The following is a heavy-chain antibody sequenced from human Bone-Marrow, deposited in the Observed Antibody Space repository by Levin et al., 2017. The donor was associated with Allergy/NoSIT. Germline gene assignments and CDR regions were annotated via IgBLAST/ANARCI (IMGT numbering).Heavy chain of an antibody. J-gene: IGHJ5*02. D-gene: IGHD1-1*01. CDR2: ISGSGGST. Sequence: ASVKVSCTASGFTFSSYAMSWVRQAPGKGLEWVSVISGSGGSTYYADSVKGRFTISRDNSKNTLYLQMNSLRAENTAVYYCAKGARYNWNGDWFDPWGQGTLVTVSS. CDR1: GFTFSSYA. CDR3: AKGARYNWNGDWFDP. V-gene: IGHV3-23*01.